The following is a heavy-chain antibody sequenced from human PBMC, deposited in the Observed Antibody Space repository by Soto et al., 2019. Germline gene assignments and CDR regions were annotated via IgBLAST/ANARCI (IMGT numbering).Heavy chain of an antibody. CDR3: AFSFPRYSSSYYYYYYYMDV. CDR2: IYSGGST. V-gene: IGHV3-66*01. CDR1: GFTVSSNY. D-gene: IGHD6-6*01. J-gene: IGHJ6*03. Sequence: GGSLRLSCAASGFTVSSNYMSWIRQAPGKGLEWVSVIYSGGSTYYADSVKGRFTISRDNSKNTLYLQINSLRAEDTAVYYCAFSFPRYSSSYYYYYYYMDVWGKGTTITVSS.